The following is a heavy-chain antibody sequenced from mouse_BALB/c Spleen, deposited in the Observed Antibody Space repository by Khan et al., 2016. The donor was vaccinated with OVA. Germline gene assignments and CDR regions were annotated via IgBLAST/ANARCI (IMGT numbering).Heavy chain of an antibody. CDR2: IGYSGST. CDR3: VRGDYAHYFDY. V-gene: IGHV3-2*02. D-gene: IGHD2-4*01. Sequence: EVKLLESGPGLVKPSQSLSLTCTVTGYSITSDYAWNWIRQFPGNKLEWLGYIGYSGSTNYNPSLKSRISVTRDTSKNQFFLQLSSVTTEDTATYYCVRGDYAHYFDYWGQGTTLTVSS. CDR1: GYSITSDYA. J-gene: IGHJ2*01.